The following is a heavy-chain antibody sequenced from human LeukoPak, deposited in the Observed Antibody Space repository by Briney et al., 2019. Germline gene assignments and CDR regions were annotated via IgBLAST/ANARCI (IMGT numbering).Heavy chain of an antibody. J-gene: IGHJ4*02. CDR1: GFTVSDNY. CDR2: IYSGGGT. V-gene: IGHV3-66*01. Sequence: PGGSLRLSCAASGFTVSDNYMSWVRQAPGKGLEWVSVIYSGGGTYYSHSVKGRFTISRDNSKNTLYLQTNTLRVEDTAVYYCVRDEGFHGSGSNWGPGTLVTVSS. D-gene: IGHD3-10*01. CDR3: VRDEGFHGSGSN.